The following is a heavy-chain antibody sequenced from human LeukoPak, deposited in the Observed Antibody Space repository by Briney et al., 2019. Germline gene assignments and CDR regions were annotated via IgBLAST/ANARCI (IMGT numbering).Heavy chain of an antibody. V-gene: IGHV3-21*01. CDR1: GFTFSSYS. CDR3: ARSCSGGSCYTD. CDR2: ISSSSSYI. D-gene: IGHD2-15*01. J-gene: IGHJ4*02. Sequence: PGGSLRLSCAASGFTFSSYSMNWVRQAPGKGLEWVSSISSSSSYIYYADSVKGRFTISRDNAKNSLYLQMNSLRAEDTAVYYCARSCSGGSCYTDWGQGTLVTVSS.